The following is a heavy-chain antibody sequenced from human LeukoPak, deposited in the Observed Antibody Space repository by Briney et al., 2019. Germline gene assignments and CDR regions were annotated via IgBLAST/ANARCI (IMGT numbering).Heavy chain of an antibody. D-gene: IGHD5-24*01. J-gene: IGHJ4*02. CDR2: ISYDGSNK. Sequence: GGSLRLSCAASGFTFDDYAMHWVRQAPGKGLEWVAVISYDGSNKYYADSVKGRFTISRDNSKNTLYLQMNSLRAEDTAVFYCAKDRERWLQSGEFSFDYWGQGTLVTVSS. CDR3: AKDRERWLQSGEFSFDY. CDR1: GFTFDDYA. V-gene: IGHV3-30*18.